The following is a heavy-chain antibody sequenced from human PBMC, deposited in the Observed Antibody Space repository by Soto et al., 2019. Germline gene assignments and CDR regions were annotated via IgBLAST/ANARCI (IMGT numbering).Heavy chain of an antibody. Sequence: QITLKESGPTLVKPTQTLTLTCTFSGFSLSTSGVGVGWIRQPPGKALEWLALIYWDDDKRYSPSLRSRLTINKDTPKNQVVLKMTNMDPVDTATYYCIQSRCGGDCLQSYASHYYYGMDVWGQGTTVTVSS. D-gene: IGHD2-21*02. J-gene: IGHJ6*02. V-gene: IGHV2-5*02. CDR3: IQSRCGGDCLQSYASHYYYGMDV. CDR1: GFSLSTSGVG. CDR2: IYWDDDK.